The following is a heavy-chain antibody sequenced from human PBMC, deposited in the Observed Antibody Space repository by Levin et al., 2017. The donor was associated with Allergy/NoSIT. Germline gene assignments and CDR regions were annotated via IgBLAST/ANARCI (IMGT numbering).Heavy chain of an antibody. D-gene: IGHD3-10*01. CDR2: IKQDGSEK. CDR3: AYGSGSDSFDY. V-gene: IGHV3-7*02. Sequence: GGSLRLSCAASGFTFSSYWMSWVRQAPGKGLEWVANIKQDGSEKYYVDSVKGRFTISRDNAKNSLYLQMNSLRAEDTAVYYCAYGSGSDSFDYWGQGTLVTVSS. J-gene: IGHJ4*02. CDR1: GFTFSSYW.